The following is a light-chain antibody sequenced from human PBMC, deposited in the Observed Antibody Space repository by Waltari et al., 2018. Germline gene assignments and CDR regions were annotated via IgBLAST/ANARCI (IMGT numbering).Light chain of an antibody. Sequence: DIQMTQSPSSLSASVGDRVTITCRASQSVRNFLNWYQQDPGKAPKLLIYATSSLQTGVPSRFSGSGSGTDFTLSISSLQPEDFAIYFCQQGYMTPRTFGQGTKVEIK. CDR3: QQGYMTPRT. V-gene: IGKV1-39*01. CDR2: ATS. J-gene: IGKJ1*01. CDR1: QSVRNF.